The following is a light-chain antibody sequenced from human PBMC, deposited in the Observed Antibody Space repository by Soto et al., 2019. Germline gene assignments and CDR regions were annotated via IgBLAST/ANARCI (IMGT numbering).Light chain of an antibody. J-gene: IGKJ1*01. V-gene: IGKV3-15*01. CDR1: QSVSSN. CDR2: GAS. CDR3: QQYNNWWT. Sequence: EMMMTQSPATLSVSPGERATLSCRASQSVSSNLAWYQQKPGQAPRLLIYGASTRATGIPARFSGSGSGTEFTLTSSSLQSEDLAVYYCQQYNNWWTFGQGTKVEIK.